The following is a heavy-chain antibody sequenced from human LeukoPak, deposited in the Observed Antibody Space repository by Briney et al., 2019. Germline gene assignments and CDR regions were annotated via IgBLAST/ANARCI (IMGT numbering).Heavy chain of an antibody. Sequence: SETLSLTCTVSGGSIGDYYWSWIRQPPGKGLEWIGYIYYSGTTKYNPSLKSRVTLSVDTSKNQFSLNLSSVTAADTAVYYCARTSYYYDTSGYNWYFALWGRGTLVTVSS. CDR1: GGSIGDYY. V-gene: IGHV4-59*08. D-gene: IGHD3-22*01. CDR3: ARTSYYYDTSGYNWYFAL. CDR2: IYYSGTT. J-gene: IGHJ2*01.